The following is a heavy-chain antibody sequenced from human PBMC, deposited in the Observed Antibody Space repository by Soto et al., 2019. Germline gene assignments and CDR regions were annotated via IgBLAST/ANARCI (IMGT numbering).Heavy chain of an antibody. V-gene: IGHV1-8*02. D-gene: IGHD2-2*01. Sequence: ASVKVSCKASGYTFTSYAMHWVRQAPGQGLEWMGWMNPNSGNTGYAQKFQGRATMTRNTSISTAYMELSSLRSEDTAVYYCARGFRYCSSTSCYRDYSAPGYWGQGTLVTVSS. J-gene: IGHJ4*02. CDR1: GYTFTSYA. CDR3: ARGFRYCSSTSCYRDYSAPGY. CDR2: MNPNSGNT.